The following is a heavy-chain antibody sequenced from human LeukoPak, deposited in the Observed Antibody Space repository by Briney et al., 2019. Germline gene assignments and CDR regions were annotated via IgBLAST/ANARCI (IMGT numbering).Heavy chain of an antibody. CDR1: GFTFSSYS. CDR3: ARDNSPMVQGTWDY. Sequence: GGSLRLSCAASGFTFSSYSMNWVRQAPGKGLEWVSSISSSSSYIYYADSVKGRFTISRDNAKNSLYLQMNSLRAEDTAVYYCARDNSPMVQGTWDYWGQGTLVTVSS. CDR2: ISSSSSYI. J-gene: IGHJ4*02. D-gene: IGHD4/OR15-4a*01. V-gene: IGHV3-21*01.